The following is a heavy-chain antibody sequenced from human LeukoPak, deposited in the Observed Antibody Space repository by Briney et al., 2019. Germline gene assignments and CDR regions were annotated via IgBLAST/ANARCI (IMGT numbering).Heavy chain of an antibody. CDR2: IYYSGST. CDR3: ARGPGSRYLDY. J-gene: IGHJ4*02. V-gene: IGHV4-59*01. CDR1: GGSINTYY. D-gene: IGHD3-10*01. Sequence: PSETLSLTCTVSGGSINTYYGSWIRQPPGKGLEWIGYIYYSGSTKYNPSPERRISISVDTSKNQFSLRLSSVTAADRAVYYCARGPGSRYLDYWGQGILVTVSS.